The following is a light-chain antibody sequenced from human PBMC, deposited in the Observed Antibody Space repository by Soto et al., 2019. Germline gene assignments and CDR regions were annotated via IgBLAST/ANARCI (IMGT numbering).Light chain of an antibody. CDR3: QSYDSSLSGWV. CDR2: GNS. V-gene: IGLV1-40*01. CDR1: SSNIGAGYD. Sequence: QSVLTQPPSVSGAPGQRVTISCTGSSSNIGAGYDVHWYQQLPGTAPKLLIYGNSNRPSGVPDRLSGSKSGTSGSLAITGLQAEDEADYYCQSYDSSLSGWVFGGGTKLTVL. J-gene: IGLJ3*02.